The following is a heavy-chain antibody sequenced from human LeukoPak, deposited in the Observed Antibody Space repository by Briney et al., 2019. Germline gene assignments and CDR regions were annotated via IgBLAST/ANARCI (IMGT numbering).Heavy chain of an antibody. J-gene: IGHJ4*02. V-gene: IGHV3-21*01. CDR3: ARQSGLPYYYDSSGYDY. Sequence: RXSCXXXGFTXXXYSMNWVRQAPGKGLEWVSSISSSSSYIYYADSVKGRFTISRDNAKNSLYLQMNSLRAEDTAVYYCARQSGLPYYYDSSGYDYWGQGTLVTVSS. CDR2: ISSSSSYI. CDR1: GFTXXXYS. D-gene: IGHD3-22*01.